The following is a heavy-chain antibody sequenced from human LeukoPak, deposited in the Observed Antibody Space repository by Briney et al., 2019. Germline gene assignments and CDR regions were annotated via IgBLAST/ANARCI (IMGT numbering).Heavy chain of an antibody. CDR2: IYYSGST. V-gene: IGHV4-31*03. CDR1: GGSISSGGYY. D-gene: IGHD5-24*01. Sequence: SQTLSLTCTASGGSISSGGYYWSWIRQHPGKGLEWIGYIYYSGSTYYNPSLKSRVTISVDTSKNQFSLKLSSVTAADTAVYYCARLEMATIAFDYWGQGTLVTVSS. CDR3: ARLEMATIAFDY. J-gene: IGHJ4*02.